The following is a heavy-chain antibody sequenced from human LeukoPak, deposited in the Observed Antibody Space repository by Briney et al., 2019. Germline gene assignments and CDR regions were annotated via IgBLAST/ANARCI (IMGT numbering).Heavy chain of an antibody. V-gene: IGHV4-39*01. CDR3: ARHSGTDLGFYAEFDL. CDR1: GGSISSSSSY. D-gene: IGHD2/OR15-2a*01. J-gene: IGHJ3*01. CDR2: IYHSGSR. Sequence: SETLSLTCTVSGGSISSSSSYWGWIRQPPGKGLEWIGSIYHSGSRYYNPSLKSRVTVSVDTSKNHFSLKLSSVTAADTAVYYWARHSGTDLGFYAEFDLWGQGKMVTVSS.